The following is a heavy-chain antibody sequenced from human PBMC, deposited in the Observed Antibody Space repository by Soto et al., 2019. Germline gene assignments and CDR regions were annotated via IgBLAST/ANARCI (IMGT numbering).Heavy chain of an antibody. CDR3: ARDRGSYNGIFDY. J-gene: IGHJ4*02. Sequence: EVQLVESGGGLVQPGGSRSLSCAVSGLTFSSSWMHWVRQAPGKGLVWVSRINVDGSATHYADSVQGRFTISRDNAKNILYLQMTNLSAEDTAVYYCARDRGSYNGIFDYWGQGTLVTVSS. CDR1: GLTFSSSW. CDR2: INVDGSAT. D-gene: IGHD2-15*01. V-gene: IGHV3-74*01.